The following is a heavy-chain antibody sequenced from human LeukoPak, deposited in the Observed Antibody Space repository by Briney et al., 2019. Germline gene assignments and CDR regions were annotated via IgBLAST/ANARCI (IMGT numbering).Heavy chain of an antibody. V-gene: IGHV1-69*13. D-gene: IGHD2-2*01. CDR3: ATRLNIVVVPAAMKSNYYYYGMDV. J-gene: IGHJ6*02. CDR1: GYTFTGYY. CDR2: IIPIFGTA. Sequence: SVKVSCKASGYTFTGYYMHWARQAPGQGLEWMGGIIPIFGTANYAQKSQGRVTITADESTSTAYMELSSLRSEDTAVYYCATRLNIVVVPAAMKSNYYYYGMDVWGQGTTVTVSS.